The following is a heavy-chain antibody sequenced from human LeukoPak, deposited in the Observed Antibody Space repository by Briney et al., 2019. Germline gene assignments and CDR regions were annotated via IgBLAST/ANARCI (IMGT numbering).Heavy chain of an antibody. CDR3: ARDPTGTTFGIGWFDP. J-gene: IGHJ5*02. V-gene: IGHV1-8*02. Sequence: ASVKVSCKASGYTFTSYDINWVRQATGQGLEWMGWMNPNSGNTGYAQKFQGRVTMTRDTSISTAYMELSRLRSDDTAVYYCARDPTGTTFGIGWFDPWGQGTLVTVSS. D-gene: IGHD1-1*01. CDR2: MNPNSGNT. CDR1: GYTFTSYD.